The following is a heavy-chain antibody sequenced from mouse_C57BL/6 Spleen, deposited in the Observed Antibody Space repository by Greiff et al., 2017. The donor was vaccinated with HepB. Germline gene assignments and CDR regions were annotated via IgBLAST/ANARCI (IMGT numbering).Heavy chain of an antibody. J-gene: IGHJ4*01. D-gene: IGHD2-3*01. Sequence: DVQLVESGGGLVQPGGSLSLSCAASGFTFTDYYMSWVRQPPGKALEWLGFIRNKANGYTTEYSASVKGRFTISRDNSQSILYLQMNALRAEDSATYYCARPDGSLYYAMDYWGQGTSVTVSS. CDR2: IRNKANGYTT. CDR3: ARPDGSLYYAMDY. V-gene: IGHV7-3*01. CDR1: GFTFTDYY.